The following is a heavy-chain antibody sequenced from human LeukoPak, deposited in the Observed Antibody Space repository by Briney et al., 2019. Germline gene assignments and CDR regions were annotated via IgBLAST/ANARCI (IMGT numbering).Heavy chain of an antibody. D-gene: IGHD3-10*01. CDR2: ISGNGDST. V-gene: IGHV3-23*01. CDR1: GFTFSSYA. CDR3: AKVPGSYYVDFDY. Sequence: GGSLRLSCAASGFTFSSYAMSWVRQAPGKGLEWLSAISGNGDSTYYADSVKGRFTIARDNSKNTLYLQMNSLRAEDTAVYYCAKVPGSYYVDFDYWGQGTLVTVSS. J-gene: IGHJ4*02.